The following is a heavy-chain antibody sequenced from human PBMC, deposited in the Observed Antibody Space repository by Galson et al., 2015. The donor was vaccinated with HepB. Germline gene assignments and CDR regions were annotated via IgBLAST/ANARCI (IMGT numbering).Heavy chain of an antibody. V-gene: IGHV1-24*01. D-gene: IGHD3-10*01. CDR2: FDPEDGET. CDR3: ATPDTGSYDAFDI. CDR1: GYTLTELS. Sequence: SVKVSCKVSGYTLTELSMHWVRQAPGKGLEWMGGFDPEDGETIYAQKFQGRVTMTEDTSTDTAYMELSSLRSEDTAVYYCATPDTGSYDAFDIWGQGTMVTVSS. J-gene: IGHJ3*02.